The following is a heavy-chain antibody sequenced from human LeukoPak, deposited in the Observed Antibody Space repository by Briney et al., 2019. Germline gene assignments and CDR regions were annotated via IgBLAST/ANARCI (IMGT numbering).Heavy chain of an antibody. CDR2: ISGSGGST. D-gene: IGHD3-22*01. V-gene: IGHV3-23*01. CDR1: GFTFSSYA. Sequence: PGGSLRLSCAASGFTFSSYAMSCVRQAPGKGLEWVSAISGSGGSTYYADSVKGRFTISRDNSKNTLYLQMNSLRAEDTAVYYCAKGGEIVVVITVHFDYWGQGTLVTVSS. J-gene: IGHJ4*02. CDR3: AKGGEIVVVITVHFDY.